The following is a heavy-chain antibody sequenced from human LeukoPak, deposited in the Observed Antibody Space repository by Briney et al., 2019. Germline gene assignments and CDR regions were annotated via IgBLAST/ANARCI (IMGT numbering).Heavy chain of an antibody. D-gene: IGHD3-22*01. V-gene: IGHV1-3*01. CDR3: ARDALLRYYDSSGYYYDKGSDY. Sequence: ASVKVSCKASGYTFTSYAMHWVRQAPGQRLEWMGWINAGNGNTKYSQEFQGRVTITRDTSASTAYMELSSLRSDDTAVYYCARDALLRYYDSSGYYYDKGSDYWGQGTLVTVSS. J-gene: IGHJ4*02. CDR1: GYTFTSYA. CDR2: INAGNGNT.